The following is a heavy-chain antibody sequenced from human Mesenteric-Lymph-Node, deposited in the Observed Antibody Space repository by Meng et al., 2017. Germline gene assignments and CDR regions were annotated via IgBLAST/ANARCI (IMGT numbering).Heavy chain of an antibody. Sequence: VQLVASGGGLVRPAASLILSCAASGFTFSSSAMSRVRQAPGTGLEWVSHISGGGGGTYFADSVKGRFTISRDNSKNTLFLQMNNLRAEDTAVYYCAPPVLAATFDYCGQGTLVTVSS. V-gene: IGHV3-23*04. CDR1: GFTFSSSA. D-gene: IGHD2-15*01. CDR3: APPVLAATFDY. CDR2: ISGGGGGT. J-gene: IGHJ4*02.